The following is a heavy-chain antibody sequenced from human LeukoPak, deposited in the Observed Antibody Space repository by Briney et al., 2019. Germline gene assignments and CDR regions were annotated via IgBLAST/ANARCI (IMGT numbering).Heavy chain of an antibody. V-gene: IGHV1-8*01. D-gene: IGHD2-21*02. CDR1: GYTFTSYD. CDR2: MNPNSGNT. CDR3: ARDSPACGGHCYWI. J-gene: IGHJ3*02. Sequence: ASVKVSCKASGYTFTSYDINWVRQATGQGLEWMGWMNPNSGNTGYAQKFQGRVTMTRNTSISTAYMELSSLRSEDMAVYYCARDSPACGGHCYWIWGQGTMVTVSS.